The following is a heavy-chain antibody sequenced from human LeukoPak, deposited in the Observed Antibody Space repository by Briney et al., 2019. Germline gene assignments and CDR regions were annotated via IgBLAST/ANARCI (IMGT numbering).Heavy chain of an antibody. CDR2: INHSGST. CDR3: AREIAVAGRGEEFYYGMDV. D-gene: IGHD6-19*01. CDR1: GGSFSGYY. J-gene: IGHJ6*02. Sequence: PSETLSLTCAVYGGSFSGYYWSWIRQPPGKGLEWIGEINHSGSTNYNPSLKSRVTISVDTSKNQFSLKLSSVAAADTAVYYCAREIAVAGRGEEFYYGMDVWGQGTTVAVSS. V-gene: IGHV4-34*01.